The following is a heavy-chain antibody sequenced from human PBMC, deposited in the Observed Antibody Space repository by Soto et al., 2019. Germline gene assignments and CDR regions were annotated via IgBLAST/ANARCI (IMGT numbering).Heavy chain of an antibody. CDR1: GYTFTSYG. D-gene: IGHD1-26*01. CDR3: ARPELPYHNHDAFDI. Sequence: ASVKVSCKASGYTFTSYGISWVRQAPGQGLEWMGWISAYNGNTNYAQKLQGRVTMTTDTSTSTAYMELRSLRSDDTAVYYCARPELPYHNHDAFDIWGQGTMVTVSS. CDR2: ISAYNGNT. V-gene: IGHV1-18*01. J-gene: IGHJ3*02.